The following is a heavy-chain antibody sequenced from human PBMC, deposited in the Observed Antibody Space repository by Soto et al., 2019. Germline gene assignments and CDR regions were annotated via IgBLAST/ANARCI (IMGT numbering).Heavy chain of an antibody. J-gene: IGHJ4*02. D-gene: IGHD3-3*01. CDR2: ISGSADST. Sequence: DVQLSESGGDLVQPGGSVRLSCAASGFAFRSHAMTWVRQAPGKGLEWVSLISGSADSTHYSDSVKGRFTISRDNSNSAVYLQMDSLRIEDTAIYYCRKVSGFWNGHFDYWGQGALVTVSS. CDR3: RKVSGFWNGHFDY. V-gene: IGHV3-23*01. CDR1: GFAFRSHA.